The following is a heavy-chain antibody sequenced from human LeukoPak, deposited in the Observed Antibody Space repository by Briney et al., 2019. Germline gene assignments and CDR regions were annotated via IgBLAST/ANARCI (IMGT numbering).Heavy chain of an antibody. J-gene: IGHJ4*02. Sequence: PPQTLSLTCTVSGGSISSGGYYWSWIRQPPGKGLEWIGEINHSGSTNYYPSLKSRVTLSVDTSRNQISLKLSSVTAADTAVYYCARVDYADYAWGVDYWGQGTLVTVSS. CDR1: GGSISSGGYY. CDR2: INHSGST. V-gene: IGHV4-31*03. D-gene: IGHD4-17*01. CDR3: ARVDYADYAWGVDY.